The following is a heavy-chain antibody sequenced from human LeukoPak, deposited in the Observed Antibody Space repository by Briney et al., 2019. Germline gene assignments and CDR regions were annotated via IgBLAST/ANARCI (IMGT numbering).Heavy chain of an antibody. V-gene: IGHV1-46*01. J-gene: IGHJ4*02. CDR2: INPSGGGT. CDR1: GYTFTSYY. D-gene: IGHD3-22*01. CDR3: ASASGYYAPPDY. Sequence: ASVKVSCKASGYTFTSYYMHWVRQAPGQGLEWMGIINPSGGGTSNAQKFQGRVTMTRDTSTSTVYMEVSSLTSEDTAVYYCASASGYYAPPDYWGQGTLVTVSS.